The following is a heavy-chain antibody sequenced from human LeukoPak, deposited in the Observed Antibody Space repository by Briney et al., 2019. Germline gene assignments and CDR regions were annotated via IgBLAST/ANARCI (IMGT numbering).Heavy chain of an antibody. CDR1: GGSIITTNW. V-gene: IGHV4-4*02. J-gene: IGHJ4*02. CDR2: VHLNGAT. D-gene: IGHD1-26*01. Sequence: PSETLSLTCAVSGGSIITTNWWRWVRQPPGKGLEWIGEVHLNGATNYNPSLESRVIMSIDKSKNHLSLELSSVTAADTAMYYCTRESGAFSPFGFWGQGTLVTVSS. CDR3: TRESGAFSPFGF.